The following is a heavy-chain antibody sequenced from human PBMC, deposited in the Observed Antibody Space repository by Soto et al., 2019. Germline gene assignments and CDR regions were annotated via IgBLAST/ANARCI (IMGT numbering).Heavy chain of an antibody. CDR3: ARGGGALGAGTGGVWFDP. D-gene: IGHD1-1*01. J-gene: IGHJ5*02. CDR2: INHSGST. V-gene: IGHV4-34*01. Sequence: SETLSLTCAVYGGSFSGYYWSWIRQPPGKGLEWLGEINHSGSTNYNPSLKSRVTISVDTSKNQFSLKLSSVTAADTAVYYCARGGGALGAGTGGVWFDPWGQGNLVTVSS. CDR1: GGSFSGYY.